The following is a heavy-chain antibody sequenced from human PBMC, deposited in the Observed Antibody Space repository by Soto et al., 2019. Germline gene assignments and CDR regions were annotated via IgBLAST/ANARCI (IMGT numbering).Heavy chain of an antibody. V-gene: IGHV1-18*01. CDR2: ISAYNGNT. D-gene: IGHD6-19*01. Sequence: ASVKVSCKASGYTFTSYGISWVRQAPGQGLEWMGWISAYNGNTNYAQKLQGRVTMTTDTSTSTAYMELSSLRSDDTAVYYCARPKGSYSSGYYYFDYWGQGTLVTVS. CDR1: GYTFTSYG. J-gene: IGHJ4*02. CDR3: ARPKGSYSSGYYYFDY.